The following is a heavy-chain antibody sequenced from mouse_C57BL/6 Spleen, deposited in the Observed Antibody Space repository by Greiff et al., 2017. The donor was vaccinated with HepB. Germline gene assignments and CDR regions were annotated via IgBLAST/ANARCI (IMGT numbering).Heavy chain of an antibody. J-gene: IGHJ3*01. D-gene: IGHD1-1*01. CDR2: IYPGSGNT. V-gene: IGHV1-66*01. CDR1: GYSFTSYY. CDR3: AFYGSSLAWFAY. Sequence: QVQLKESGPELVKPGASVKISCKASGYSFTSYYIHWVKQRPGQGLEWIGWIYPGSGNTKYNEKFKGKATLTADTSSSTAYMQLSSLTSEDSAVYYCAFYGSSLAWFAYWGQGTLVTVSA.